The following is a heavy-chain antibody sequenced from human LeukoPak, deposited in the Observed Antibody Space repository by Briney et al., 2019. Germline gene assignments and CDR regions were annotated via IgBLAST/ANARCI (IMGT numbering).Heavy chain of an antibody. D-gene: IGHD1-26*01. CDR1: GGPVSSSSYY. CDR3: ATWVSGRYSQIDN. V-gene: IGHV4-39*01. J-gene: IGHJ4*02. CDR2: IYYAGDT. Sequence: SGTLSLTCTVSGGPVSSSSYYWGWVRQSPEKGLECIGTIYYAGDTYYNPSLESRLTISVDTSKNQFSLKLRSVTAADTAVYYCATWVSGRYSQIDNWGQGTLVTVSS.